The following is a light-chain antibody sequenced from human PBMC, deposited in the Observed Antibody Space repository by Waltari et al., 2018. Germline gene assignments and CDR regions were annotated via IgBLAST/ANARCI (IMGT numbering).Light chain of an antibody. Sequence: QAVLTQPASLSASPGASASHTSTLRSDINVRLSKLYWYQQHPGSPPQFLLKNKPDSAIQRGSGVPSRFSASKDTSANAFILLISGIQSEDEADYYCMILYNNAVVFGGGTNLTVL. V-gene: IGLV5-45*01. J-gene: IGLJ3*02. CDR2: NKPDSAI. CDR1: SDINVRLSK. CDR3: MILYNNAVV.